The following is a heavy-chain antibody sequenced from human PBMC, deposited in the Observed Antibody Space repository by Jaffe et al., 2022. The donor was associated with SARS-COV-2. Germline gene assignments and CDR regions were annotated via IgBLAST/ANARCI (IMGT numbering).Heavy chain of an antibody. CDR3: AKDFGRRRFITMIGLDY. D-gene: IGHD3-22*01. Sequence: QVQLVESGGGVVQPGRSLRLSCAASGFTFSSYGMHWVRQAPGKGLEWVAVISYDGSNKYYADSVKGRFTISRDNSKNTLYLQMNSLRAEDTAVYYCAKDFGRRRFITMIGLDYWGQGTLVTVSS. CDR2: ISYDGSNK. CDR1: GFTFSSYG. V-gene: IGHV3-30*18. J-gene: IGHJ4*02.